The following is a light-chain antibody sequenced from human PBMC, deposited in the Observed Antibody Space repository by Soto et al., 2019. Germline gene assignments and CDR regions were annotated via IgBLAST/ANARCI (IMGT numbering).Light chain of an antibody. CDR3: SSYTSSSPPV. V-gene: IGLV2-14*01. Sequence: QSALTQPTSVSGSPGQSITISCTGTSSDVGGYNYVSWYQQHPGKAPKLTIYDVSNRPSGGSNRFSGSKAGNTASLTISGLQAEDEADYYCSSYTSSSPPVFGTGTQLTVL. J-gene: IGLJ1*01. CDR2: DVS. CDR1: SSDVGGYNY.